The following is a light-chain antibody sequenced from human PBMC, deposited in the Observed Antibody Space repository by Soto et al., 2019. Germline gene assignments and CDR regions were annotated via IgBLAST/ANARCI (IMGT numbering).Light chain of an antibody. J-gene: IGLJ3*02. CDR3: TPYTNSGGLV. CDR1: SSDVGGYYY. CDR2: EVS. Sequence: QSAMAKPAYVSVSPGQVITISCTGSSSDVGGYYYVSWFQQHPDKAPTLVGYEVSNLPSEVSNHSSGPKPGNTASLTIYRLKAEDEVDYYCTPYTNSGGLVVRGGP. V-gene: IGLV2-14*01.